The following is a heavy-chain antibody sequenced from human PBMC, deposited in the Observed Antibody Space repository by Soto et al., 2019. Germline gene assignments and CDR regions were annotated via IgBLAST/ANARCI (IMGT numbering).Heavy chain of an antibody. CDR2: ISVYNGNT. D-gene: IGHD2-21*01. CDR3: ARDRGENFDY. CDR1: DYTFTNYG. Sequence: GASVKVSCKASDYTFTNYGVTWVRQAPGQGLEWMGWISVYNGNTNYPRKLQDRVTMTTDTSTSTAYMELRSLKSGDTAVYYCARDRGENFDYWGQGTLVTVS. V-gene: IGHV1-18*04. J-gene: IGHJ4*02.